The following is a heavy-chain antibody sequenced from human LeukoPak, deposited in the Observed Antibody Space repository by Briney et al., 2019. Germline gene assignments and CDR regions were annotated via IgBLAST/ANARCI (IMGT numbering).Heavy chain of an antibody. V-gene: IGHV3-11*01. CDR2: ISSSGSTI. CDR1: GFTFSDYY. Sequence: PGGSLRLSCAASGFTFSDYYMSWIRQAPGKGLEWVSYISSSGSTIYYADSVKGRFTISRDNAKNSLYLQMNSLRAEDTAVYYCARDHYYGSSGYHIDYWGQGTLVTVSS. J-gene: IGHJ4*02. CDR3: ARDHYYGSSGYHIDY. D-gene: IGHD3-22*01.